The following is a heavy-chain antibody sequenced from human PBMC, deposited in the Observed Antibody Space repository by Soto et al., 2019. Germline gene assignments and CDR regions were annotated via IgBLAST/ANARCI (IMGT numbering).Heavy chain of an antibody. V-gene: IGHV1-46*01. D-gene: IGHD4-17*01. J-gene: IGHJ3*02. CDR3: SLGTTAPAFDI. Sequence: ASVKVSCKASGYTFTSYYTHWVRQAPGQGLEWMGIINPSGGSTSYAQKFQGRVTMTRGTSTSTVYMELSSLRSEDTAVYYCSLGTTAPAFDIWGQGTMVTVSS. CDR2: INPSGGST. CDR1: GYTFTSYY.